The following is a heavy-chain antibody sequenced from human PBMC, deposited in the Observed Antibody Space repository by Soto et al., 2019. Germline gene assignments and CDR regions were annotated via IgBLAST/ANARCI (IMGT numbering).Heavy chain of an antibody. J-gene: IGHJ1*01. V-gene: IGHV3-21*01. Sequence: PGESLRLSCAASGFIFTSYSIVWVRLAPGKGLEWVASISSGSDSIFYADSVKGRFTVSRDNAKNSLFLQMNNVRAEDTAVYFCARDRSADRFVQYFQHWGQGTQVTVSS. CDR2: ISSGSDSI. D-gene: IGHD6-19*01. CDR1: GFIFTSYS. CDR3: ARDRSADRFVQYFQH.